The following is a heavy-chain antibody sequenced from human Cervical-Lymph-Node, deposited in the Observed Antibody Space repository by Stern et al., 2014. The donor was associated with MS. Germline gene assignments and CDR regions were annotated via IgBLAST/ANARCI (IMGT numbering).Heavy chain of an antibody. D-gene: IGHD2/OR15-2a*01. V-gene: IGHV1-69*01. CDR2: FIPVFGTR. CDR1: GGTFSSYA. CDR3: ARDQAKLVSDGMDV. Sequence: VQLVESGAEVKRPGSSVKGSCKASGGTFSSYAISWVRHAPGQGLEWMGGFIPVFGTRNYAQKFQDRVTISADESTSTAYMELSSLRSDDTAIYYCARDQAKLVSDGMDVWGQGTTVTVSS. J-gene: IGHJ6*02.